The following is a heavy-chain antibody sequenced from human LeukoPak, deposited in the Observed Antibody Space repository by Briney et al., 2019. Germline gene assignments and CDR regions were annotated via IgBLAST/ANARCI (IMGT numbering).Heavy chain of an antibody. CDR3: ARDPRSTSDYYYYGMDV. Sequence: SETLSLTCTVSGXSISSGGYYWSWIRQXXXXXLXWIGYIYYSGSTYYNPSLKSRVTISVDTSKNQFSLKLSSVTAADTAVYYCARDPRSTSDYYYYGMDVWGQGTTVTVSS. CDR2: IYYSGST. V-gene: IGHV4-31*03. CDR1: GXSISSGGYY. J-gene: IGHJ6*02. D-gene: IGHD2-2*01.